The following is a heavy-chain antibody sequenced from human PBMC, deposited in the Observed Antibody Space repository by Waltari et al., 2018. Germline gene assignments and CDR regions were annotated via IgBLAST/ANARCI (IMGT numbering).Heavy chain of an antibody. J-gene: IGHJ3*02. CDR2: IYHSGST. V-gene: IGHV4-38-2*01. Sequence: QVQLQESGPGLVKPSETLSLTCAVSGYSISSGYYWGWIRQPPGKGLAWIGSIYHSGSTYYNPSLKSRVTISVDTSKNQFSLKLSSVTAADTAVYYCALVGQWRGNAFDIWGQGTMVTVSS. CDR3: ALVGQWRGNAFDI. CDR1: GYSISSGYY. D-gene: IGHD6-19*01.